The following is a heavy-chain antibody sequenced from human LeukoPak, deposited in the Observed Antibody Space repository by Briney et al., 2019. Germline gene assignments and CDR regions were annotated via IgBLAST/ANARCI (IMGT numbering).Heavy chain of an antibody. CDR3: ARGRRYCSGGSCYSSRGGYYFDY. J-gene: IGHJ4*02. Sequence: GGSLRLSCAASGFTFSSYSMNWVRQAPGKGLEWVSSISSSSSYIYYADSVKGRFTISRDNAKNSLYLQMNSLRAEDTAVYYCARGRRYCSGGSCYSSRGGYYFDYWGQGTLVTVSS. CDR2: ISSSSSYI. V-gene: IGHV3-21*04. CDR1: GFTFSSYS. D-gene: IGHD2-15*01.